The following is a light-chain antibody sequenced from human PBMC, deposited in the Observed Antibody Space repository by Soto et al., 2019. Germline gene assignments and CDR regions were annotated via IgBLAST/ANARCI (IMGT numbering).Light chain of an antibody. J-gene: IGLJ3*02. Sequence: QAVVTQPPSASGTPGQRVTISCSGSSSNIGSNTVNWYQQLPGTAPKLLIYSNNQRPSGVPDRFSGSKSRTSASLAISGLQSEDEADYYCAAWDDSLNGWVFGGGTKVTVL. CDR1: SSNIGSNT. V-gene: IGLV1-44*01. CDR3: AAWDDSLNGWV. CDR2: SNN.